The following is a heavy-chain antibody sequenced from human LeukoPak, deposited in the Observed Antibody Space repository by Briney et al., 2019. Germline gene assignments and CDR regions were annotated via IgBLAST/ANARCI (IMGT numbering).Heavy chain of an antibody. D-gene: IGHD6-6*01. Sequence: ASVKVSCKASGYTFTNFVINWVRQAPGQGLEWMGWISAYNGNTNYAQKLQGRVTMTTDTSTSTAYMELRSLRSDDTAVYYCARGSYSSSSGGPYYYYYYYMDVWGKGTTVTVSS. CDR3: ARGSYSSSSGGPYYYYYYYMDV. J-gene: IGHJ6*03. V-gene: IGHV1-18*01. CDR1: GYTFTNFV. CDR2: ISAYNGNT.